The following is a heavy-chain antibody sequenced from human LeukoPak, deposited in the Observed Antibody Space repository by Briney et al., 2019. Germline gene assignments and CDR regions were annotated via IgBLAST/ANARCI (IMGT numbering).Heavy chain of an antibody. J-gene: IGHJ4*02. CDR1: GYTFTGYY. V-gene: IGHV1-2*02. Sequence: ASVKVSCKASGYTFTGYYMHWVRQAPGQGLEWMGWINPNSGGTNYAQKFQGRVTMTGDTSISTAYMELSRLRSDDTAVYYCARELYSSSLEPFDYWGQGTLVTVSS. D-gene: IGHD6-6*01. CDR2: INPNSGGT. CDR3: ARELYSSSLEPFDY.